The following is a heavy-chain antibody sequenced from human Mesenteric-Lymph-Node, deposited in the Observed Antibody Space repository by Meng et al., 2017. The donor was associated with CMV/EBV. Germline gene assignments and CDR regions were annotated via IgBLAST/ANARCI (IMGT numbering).Heavy chain of an antibody. CDR2: IYSGGST. Sequence: GESLKISCAASGFTVSSYFMSWVRQAPGKGLEWVSLIYSGGSTYYADSEKGRFTISRDNSKNKLYLQMNSLRAEDTAVYYCAGEGALMGGAFDIWGQGTMVTVSS. V-gene: IGHV3-66*02. CDR1: GFTVSSYF. D-gene: IGHD2-8*01. J-gene: IGHJ3*02. CDR3: AGEGALMGGAFDI.